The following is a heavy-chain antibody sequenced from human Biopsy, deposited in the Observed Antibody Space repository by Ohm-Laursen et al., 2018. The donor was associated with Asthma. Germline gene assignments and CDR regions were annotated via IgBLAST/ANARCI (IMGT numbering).Heavy chain of an antibody. CDR3: AKDMGAGGNDPDSFIGYYGMDV. D-gene: IGHD3-16*01. Sequence: SLRLSCTASGFRFDDYAMYWVRQAPVKGLEWVAGISWNSGNIGYAVSVKGRFIVSRDNVKNSLYLQMNSLRAEDTALYYCAKDMGAGGNDPDSFIGYYGMDVWGQGTTVTVSS. CDR1: GFRFDDYA. J-gene: IGHJ6*02. V-gene: IGHV3-9*01. CDR2: ISWNSGNI.